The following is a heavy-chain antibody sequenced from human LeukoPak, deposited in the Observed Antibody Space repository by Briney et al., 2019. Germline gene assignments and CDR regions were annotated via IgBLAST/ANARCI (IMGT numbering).Heavy chain of an antibody. V-gene: IGHV4-30-4*01. J-gene: IGHJ3*02. CDR3: ARDYYGSGSIDAFDI. Sequence: PSQTLSLTCTVSGGSISSCDYYWGWIRQPPGQGLEWFGYIYYSGSTYYNPSHKSRVTITVDTTKNQFSLKLSSVTAADTAVYYCARDYYGSGSIDAFDIWGQGTMVTVSS. D-gene: IGHD3-10*01. CDR1: GGSISSCDYY. CDR2: IYYSGST.